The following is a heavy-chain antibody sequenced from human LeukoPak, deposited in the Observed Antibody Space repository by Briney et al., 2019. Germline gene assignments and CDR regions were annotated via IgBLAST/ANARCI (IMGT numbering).Heavy chain of an antibody. CDR1: GYSISSGYY. V-gene: IGHV4-38-2*02. J-gene: IGHJ6*03. CDR3: ARCYYYYYMDV. Sequence: SETLSLTCTVSGYSISSGYYWGWIRQPPGKGLEWIGSISHSGSTNYNPSLKSRVTISVDTSKNQFSLKLSSVTAADTAVYYCARCYYYYYMDVWGKGTTVTVSS. CDR2: ISHSGST.